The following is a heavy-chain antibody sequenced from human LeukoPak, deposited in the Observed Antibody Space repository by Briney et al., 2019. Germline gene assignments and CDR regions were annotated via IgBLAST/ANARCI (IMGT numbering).Heavy chain of an antibody. V-gene: IGHV4-39*01. CDR1: GGSISSSSYY. Sequence: SETLSLTCTVSGGSISSSSYYWGWIRQPPGKGLEWIGSIYYSGSTYYNPSLKSRVTISVDTSKNQFSPELSSVTAADTAVYYCARHCSGSGSYCRGVLIDYWGQGTLVTVSS. CDR3: ARHCSGSGSYCRGVLIDY. D-gene: IGHD3-10*01. J-gene: IGHJ4*02. CDR2: IYYSGST.